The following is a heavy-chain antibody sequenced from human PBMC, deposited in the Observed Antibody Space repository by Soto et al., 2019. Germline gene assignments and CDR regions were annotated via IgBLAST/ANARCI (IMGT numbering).Heavy chain of an antibody. Sequence: QVQLVQSGAEVKKPGSSVKVSCKASGGTFSNYPISWVRQAPGQGLEWMGGIIPIFGTVNYAQKFQGRVTITADESTSTAYMELSSLRSEDTAVYYCARGNHRCLQLWDFDLWGRGPLVTVSS. CDR1: GGTFSNYP. D-gene: IGHD1-1*01. V-gene: IGHV1-69*12. J-gene: IGHJ2*01. CDR3: ARGNHRCLQLWDFDL. CDR2: IIPIFGTV.